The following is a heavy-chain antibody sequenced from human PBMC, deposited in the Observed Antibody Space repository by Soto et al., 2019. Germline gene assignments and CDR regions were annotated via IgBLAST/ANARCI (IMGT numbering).Heavy chain of an antibody. Sequence: QVQLQQWGAGLLKPSETLSLTCAVYGGSFSGYYWSWIRQPPGKGLEWIGEINHSGSTNYNPSLKSRVTISVDTSKNQFSLKLSSVTAADTAVYYCARSSCWYPMDVWGQGTTVTVSS. CDR2: INHSGST. D-gene: IGHD6-19*01. J-gene: IGHJ6*02. CDR1: GGSFSGYY. V-gene: IGHV4-34*01. CDR3: ARSSCWYPMDV.